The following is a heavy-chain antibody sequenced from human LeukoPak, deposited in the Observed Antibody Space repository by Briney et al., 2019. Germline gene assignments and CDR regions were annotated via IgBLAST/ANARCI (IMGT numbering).Heavy chain of an antibody. J-gene: IGHJ4*02. CDR2: IYPSGTT. V-gene: IGHV4-61*02. D-gene: IGHD3-10*01. CDR3: ARDFGVFGWFGELQYCFDY. CDR1: GDSVSSGTYY. Sequence: PSQTLSLTCSVSGDSVSSGTYYWNWIRQPAGKGLEWVGRIYPSGTTNSNPSLKSRDTMSVDTSKNQFSLKLSSVTAADTAVYYCARDFGVFGWFGELQYCFDYWGQGTLVTVSS.